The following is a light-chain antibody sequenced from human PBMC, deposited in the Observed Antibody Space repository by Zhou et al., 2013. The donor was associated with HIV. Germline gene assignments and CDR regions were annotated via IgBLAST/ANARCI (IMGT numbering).Light chain of an antibody. CDR2: AAS. CDR1: QGTSSW. J-gene: IGKJ1*01. Sequence: DIQMTQSPSSVSASVGDRVTITCRASQGTSSWLAWYQEKPGKAPKLLINAASSLQSGVPSRFSGSGSGTEFTLTHQYLHASIDFATYYCQQYISYPWTFGQGTKVEIK. V-gene: IGKV1D-16*01. CDR3: QQYISYPWT.